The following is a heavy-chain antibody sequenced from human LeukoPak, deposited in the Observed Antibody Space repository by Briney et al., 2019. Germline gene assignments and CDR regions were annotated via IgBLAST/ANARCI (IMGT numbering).Heavy chain of an antibody. D-gene: IGHD4-11*01. V-gene: IGHV3-7*01. Sequence: PGGSLRLSCAASGFTFSSYSMNWVRQAPGKGLEWVANIKQYGSEKYYEDSVEGRFTISRDNAKNSLYLQMNSLRAEDTAVYYCARGGTTVTARDYFDYWGQGTLVTVSS. CDR1: GFTFSSYS. J-gene: IGHJ4*02. CDR3: ARGGTTVTARDYFDY. CDR2: IKQYGSEK.